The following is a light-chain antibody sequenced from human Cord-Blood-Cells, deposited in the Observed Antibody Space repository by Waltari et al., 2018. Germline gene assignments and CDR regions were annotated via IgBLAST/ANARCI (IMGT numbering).Light chain of an antibody. CDR2: GAS. V-gene: IGKV3-15*01. J-gene: IGKJ5*01. CDR1: QGVSSN. Sequence: EIVMTQSAATLSVSPGERATLSCRASQGVSSNLAWYQQKPGQAPRLLIYGASTRATGIPARFSGSGSGTEFTLTISSLQSEDFAVYYCQQYNNWPPFTFGQGTRLEIK. CDR3: QQYNNWPPFT.